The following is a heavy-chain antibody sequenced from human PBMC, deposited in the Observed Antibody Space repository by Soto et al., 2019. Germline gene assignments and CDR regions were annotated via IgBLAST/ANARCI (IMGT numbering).Heavy chain of an antibody. V-gene: IGHV3-15*07. CDR2: IKSKPAGGTI. CDR1: GFTFSNAW. CDR3: STGDYDTTGLDY. Sequence: GGSLRLSCAASGFTFSNAWMNWVRQAPGKGLEWVGRIKSKPAGGTIEYAAPVKVRFTISRDDSKNTLYLQMNSLKTEDTAVYYCSTGDYDTTGLDYWGQGTLVTVSS. D-gene: IGHD3-22*01. J-gene: IGHJ4*02.